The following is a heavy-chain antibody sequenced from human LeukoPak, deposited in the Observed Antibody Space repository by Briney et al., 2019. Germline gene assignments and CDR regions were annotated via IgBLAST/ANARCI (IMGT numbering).Heavy chain of an antibody. CDR1: GFTFSSYA. V-gene: IGHV3-30*18. CDR2: ISYDGSNK. Sequence: GSLRLSCAASGFTFSSYAMSWVRQAPGKGLEWVAVISYDGSNKYYADSVKGRFTISRDNSKNTLYLQMNSLRAEDTAVYYCAKVIRSYDAFDIWGQGTMVTVSS. CDR3: AKVIRSYDAFDI. J-gene: IGHJ3*02.